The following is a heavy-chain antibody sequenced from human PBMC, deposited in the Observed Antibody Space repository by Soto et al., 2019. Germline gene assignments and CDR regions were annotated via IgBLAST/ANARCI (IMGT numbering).Heavy chain of an antibody. V-gene: IGHV3-30-3*01. Sequence: GGSLRPPCAASGFTFSSYAMDWVRHAPGKGLEWVAVISYDGSNKYYADSEKGRFTISRDNSKNTLYLQMNSLRAEDTAVYYCARDGFVRGAFDIWGQGTMVTVAS. CDR2: ISYDGSNK. D-gene: IGHD2-2*03. CDR1: GFTFSSYA. J-gene: IGHJ3*02. CDR3: ARDGFVRGAFDI.